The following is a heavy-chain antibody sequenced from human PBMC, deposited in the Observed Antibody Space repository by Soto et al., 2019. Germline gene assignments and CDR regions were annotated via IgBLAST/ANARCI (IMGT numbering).Heavy chain of an antibody. CDR3: ARSGNSNGLVFDY. V-gene: IGHV4-59*01. CDR2: IYYGGST. D-gene: IGHD5-18*01. Sequence: TLSLTCTVSSGSISTYYWSWIRQPPGKGLEWIGYIYYGGSTNHNPSLNSRVTFSVDTSRNQIFLTLTSVTAADTAVYYCARSGNSNGLVFDYWGQGTQVTVSS. J-gene: IGHJ4*02. CDR1: SGSISTYY.